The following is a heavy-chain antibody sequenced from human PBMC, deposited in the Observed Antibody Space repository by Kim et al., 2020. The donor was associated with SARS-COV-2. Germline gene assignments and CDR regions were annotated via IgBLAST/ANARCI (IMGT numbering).Heavy chain of an antibody. CDR1: GFTFSSYA. Sequence: GGSLRLSCAASGFTFSSYAMSWVRQAPGKGLEWVSAISGSGGSTYYADSVKGRFTISRDNSKNTLYLQMNSLRAEDTAVYYCAKLGEVVVVRGTRYYYYGMDVWGQGTTVTVSS. J-gene: IGHJ6*02. V-gene: IGHV3-23*01. CDR2: ISGSGGST. CDR3: AKLGEVVVVRGTRYYYYGMDV. D-gene: IGHD2-15*01.